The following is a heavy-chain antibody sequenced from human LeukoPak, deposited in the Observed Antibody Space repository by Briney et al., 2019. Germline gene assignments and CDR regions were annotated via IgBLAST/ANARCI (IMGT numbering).Heavy chain of an antibody. CDR1: SGSISSGRFY. V-gene: IGHV4-61*02. Sequence: PSETLSLTCTVSSGSISSGRFYWSWLRQPPGRGLEWIGRIHTSGSTDYHPSLNSRVTISLDTSKNQYSLKLTSVTAADTAMYYCARGTTYSDFVYWDQGTLVTVSS. J-gene: IGHJ4*02. CDR3: ARGTTYSDFVY. CDR2: IHTSGST. D-gene: IGHD2-15*01.